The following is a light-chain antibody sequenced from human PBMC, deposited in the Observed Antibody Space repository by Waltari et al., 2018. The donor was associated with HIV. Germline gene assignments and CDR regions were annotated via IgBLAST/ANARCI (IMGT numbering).Light chain of an antibody. V-gene: IGLV1-40*01. CDR2: ANI. CDR3: QSYDSSLSAYVV. Sequence: QSVLTQPPSVSGAPGQRVTISCTGTSSNIGAGYDVHWYQQLPGTAPKLLIYANIHRPAGVPDRFSVSKSATSASLAITGLQAEDEADYFCQSYDSSLSAYVVVGGGTKLTVL. J-gene: IGLJ2*01. CDR1: SSNIGAGYD.